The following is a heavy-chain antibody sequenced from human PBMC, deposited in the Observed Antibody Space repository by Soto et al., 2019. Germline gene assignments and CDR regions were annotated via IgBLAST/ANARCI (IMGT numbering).Heavy chain of an antibody. J-gene: IGHJ4*02. Sequence: GASVKVSCKASGYTFTSYGISWVRQAPGQGLEWMGWISAYNGNTNYAQKLQGRVTMTTDTSTSTAYMELRSLRSDDTAVYYCARDDPDYQDIFDTSYWGQGTLVTVSS. CDR1: GYTFTSYG. CDR3: ARDDPDYQDIFDTSY. D-gene: IGHD3-9*01. CDR2: ISAYNGNT. V-gene: IGHV1-18*01.